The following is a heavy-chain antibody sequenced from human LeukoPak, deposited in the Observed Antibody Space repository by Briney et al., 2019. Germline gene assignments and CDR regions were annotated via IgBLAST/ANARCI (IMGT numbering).Heavy chain of an antibody. V-gene: IGHV3-21*01. Sequence: PGGSLRLSCAASGFTFSSYSMNWVRQAPGKGLEWVSSISSSSTYIYYADSVKGRFTISRDNAKNSLYLQMNSLRAEDTAVYYCARGKVAGMMVNWFDPWGQGTLVTVSS. CDR3: ARGKVAGMMVNWFDP. CDR1: GFTFSSYS. CDR2: ISSSSTYI. J-gene: IGHJ5*02. D-gene: IGHD6-19*01.